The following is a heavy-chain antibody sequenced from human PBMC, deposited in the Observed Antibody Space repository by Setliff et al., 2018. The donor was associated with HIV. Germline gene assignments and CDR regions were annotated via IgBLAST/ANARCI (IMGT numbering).Heavy chain of an antibody. CDR3: ARNYYDTSDYYTNFYYYYMDV. J-gene: IGHJ6*03. D-gene: IGHD3-22*01. Sequence: PSETLSLTCAVSGGSISSGDWWTWVRQPPGKGLEWIGEVSHSGSANYNPSLKSRVTMSVDNSKNHFSLRLNSVTAADTALYYCARNYYDTSDYYTNFYYYYMDVWGKGTAVTVSS. CDR2: VSHSGSA. V-gene: IGHV4-4*02. CDR1: GGSISSGDW.